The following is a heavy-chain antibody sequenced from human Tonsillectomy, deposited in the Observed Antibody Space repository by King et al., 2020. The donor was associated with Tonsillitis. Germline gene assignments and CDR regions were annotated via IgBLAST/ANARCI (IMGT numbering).Heavy chain of an antibody. D-gene: IGHD5-18*01. CDR2: IYTSGST. J-gene: IGHJ4*02. V-gene: IGHV4-61*02. CDR3: ARGGYSYGFPIYQ. Sequence: QLQLQESGPGLVKPSQTLSLTCTVSGGSISSGSYYWSWIRQPAGKGLEWIGRIYTSGSTNYNPSLKSRVTISVDTSKNQFSLKLSSVTAADTAVYYCARGGYSYGFPIYQWGQGTLVTVSS. CDR1: GGSISSGSYY.